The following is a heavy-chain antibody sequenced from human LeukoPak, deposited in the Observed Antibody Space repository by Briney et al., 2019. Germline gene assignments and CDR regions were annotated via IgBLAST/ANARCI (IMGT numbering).Heavy chain of an antibody. J-gene: IGHJ6*03. Sequence: ASVKVSCKASGYTFTSYGISWVRQAPGQGLEWMGWISAYNGNTNYAQKLQGRVTMTTDTSTSTAYMELRSLRSDDTAVYYCARDWALKLYDFWDWYYTAPFYMDVWGKGTTVTVSS. CDR3: ARDWALKLYDFWDWYYTAPFYMDV. CDR2: ISAYNGNT. D-gene: IGHD3-3*01. V-gene: IGHV1-18*01. CDR1: GYTFTSYG.